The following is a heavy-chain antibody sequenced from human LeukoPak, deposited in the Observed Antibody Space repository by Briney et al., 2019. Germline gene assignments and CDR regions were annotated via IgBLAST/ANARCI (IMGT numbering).Heavy chain of an antibody. CDR2: IYSGGST. CDR3: ARDIIGTFNYFDP. V-gene: IGHV4-4*07. J-gene: IGHJ5*02. CDR1: GGSINNFY. Sequence: SETLSLTCSVSGGSINNFYWTWIRQPAGKGLEWIGRIYSGGSTNYNPSLKSRVTMSVDTSKNQFSLKLSSVTAADTAIYYRARDIIGTFNYFDPWGQGTLVTVSS. D-gene: IGHD1-1*01.